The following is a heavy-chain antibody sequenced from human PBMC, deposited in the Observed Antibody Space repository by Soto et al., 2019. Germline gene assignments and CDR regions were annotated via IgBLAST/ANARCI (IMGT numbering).Heavy chain of an antibody. CDR1: EGTFSSYA. J-gene: IGHJ6*02. CDR3: ARESVVPAALAVYYYYGMDV. D-gene: IGHD2-2*01. CDR2: IIPIFGTA. V-gene: IGHV1-69*01. Sequence: QVQLVQSGAEVKKPGSSVKVTCKASEGTFSSYAISWVRQAPGQGLEWMGGIIPIFGTANYAQKFQGRVTITADESTSTAYMVLSRLRSEDTAVYYSARESVVPAALAVYYYYGMDVWGQGTTVTVSS.